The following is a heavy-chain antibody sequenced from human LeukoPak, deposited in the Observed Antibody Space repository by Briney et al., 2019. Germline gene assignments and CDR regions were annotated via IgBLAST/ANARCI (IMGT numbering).Heavy chain of an antibody. V-gene: IGHV1-18*01. CDR3: ARVQLERSGEPFDY. Sequence: ASVKVSCKASGYTFTSYGISWVRQAPGQGLEWMGWISSYNGNTKYAEKLQGRVTMTTDTSTSTAYMELRSLRSDDTAVYYCARVQLERSGEPFDYWGQGTLVTVSS. CDR2: ISSYNGNT. CDR1: GYTFTSYG. J-gene: IGHJ4*02. D-gene: IGHD1-1*01.